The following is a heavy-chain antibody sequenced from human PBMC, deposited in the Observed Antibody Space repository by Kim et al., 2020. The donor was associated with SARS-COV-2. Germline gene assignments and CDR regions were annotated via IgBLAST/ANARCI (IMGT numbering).Heavy chain of an antibody. V-gene: IGHV1-69*04. CDR2: IIPILGIA. D-gene: IGHD2-2*01. J-gene: IGHJ5*02. Sequence: SVKVSCKASGGTFSSYAISWVRQAPGQGLEWMGRIIPILGIANYAQKFQGRVTITADKSTSTAYMELSSLRSEDTAVYYCARVHCSSTSCSGWFDPWGQGTLVTVSS. CDR3: ARVHCSSTSCSGWFDP. CDR1: GGTFSSYA.